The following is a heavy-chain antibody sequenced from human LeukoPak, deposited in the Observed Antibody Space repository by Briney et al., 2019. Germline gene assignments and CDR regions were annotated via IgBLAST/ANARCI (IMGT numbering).Heavy chain of an antibody. CDR1: GFTFTSYS. Sequence: GGSLRLSCAASGFTFTSYSMTWVRQAPGKGLEWVSSISSSSSYIYYADSVKGRFTISRDNAKNSLYLQMNSLRAEDTAIYYCARERGYSGYEFDYWGQGTLVTVSS. D-gene: IGHD5-12*01. V-gene: IGHV3-21*01. J-gene: IGHJ4*02. CDR2: ISSSSSYI. CDR3: ARERGYSGYEFDY.